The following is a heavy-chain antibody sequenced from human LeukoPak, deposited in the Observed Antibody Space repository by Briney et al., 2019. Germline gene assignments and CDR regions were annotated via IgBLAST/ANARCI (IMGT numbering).Heavy chain of an antibody. Sequence: GGSLRLSCAASGFTFSSYGMHWVRQAPGKGLEWVAVISYDGSNKYYADSVKGRFTISRDNSKNTLYLQMNSLRAGDTAVYYCAKNRRFGELTNWFDPWGQGTLVTASS. V-gene: IGHV3-30*18. CDR3: AKNRRFGELTNWFDP. D-gene: IGHD3-10*01. CDR2: ISYDGSNK. J-gene: IGHJ5*02. CDR1: GFTFSSYG.